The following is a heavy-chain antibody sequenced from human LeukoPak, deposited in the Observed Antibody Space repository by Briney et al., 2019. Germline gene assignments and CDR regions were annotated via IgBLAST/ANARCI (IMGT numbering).Heavy chain of an antibody. Sequence: GASEKVSCKASDYTFTNYGISWVRQGPGQGLEWMGWISTYNGNTNQAQKLQGRVTMTTDTSTRTAYMELRSLRSDDTAVYYCARDYYDSSGYYYVFAYWGQGTLVTVSS. V-gene: IGHV1-18*01. J-gene: IGHJ4*02. CDR1: DYTFTNYG. CDR2: ISTYNGNT. CDR3: ARDYYDSSGYYYVFAY. D-gene: IGHD3-22*01.